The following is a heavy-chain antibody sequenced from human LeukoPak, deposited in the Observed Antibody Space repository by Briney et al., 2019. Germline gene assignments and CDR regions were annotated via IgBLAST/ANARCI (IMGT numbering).Heavy chain of an antibody. D-gene: IGHD3-16*01. Sequence: SETLSLTCAFSGGSISSTTYYWGWIRQPPGKGLEWFASIYHTGTTYYKSSLKSRVTISLDTSKNHFSLKLNSVTAADTAVYYCARTCYNYVWAFDYWGQGTLVTVSS. CDR1: GGSISSTTYY. V-gene: IGHV4-39*07. J-gene: IGHJ4*02. CDR3: ARTCYNYVWAFDY. CDR2: IYHTGTT.